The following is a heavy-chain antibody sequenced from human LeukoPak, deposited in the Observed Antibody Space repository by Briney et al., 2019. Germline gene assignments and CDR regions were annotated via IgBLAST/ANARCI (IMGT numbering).Heavy chain of an antibody. J-gene: IGHJ3*02. Sequence: QPGGSLRLSCAASGFTVSSNYMSWVRQAPGKGLEWVSVIYSGGSTYYADSVKGRFTISRDNSKNTLYLQMNSLRAEDTAVYYCAREPYSSNPFDIWGQGTMVTVSS. CDR1: GFTVSSNY. CDR3: AREPYSSNPFDI. V-gene: IGHV3-66*01. D-gene: IGHD6-13*01. CDR2: IYSGGST.